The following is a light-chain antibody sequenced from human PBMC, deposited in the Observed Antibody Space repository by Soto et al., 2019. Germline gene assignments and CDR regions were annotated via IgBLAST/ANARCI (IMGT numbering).Light chain of an antibody. J-gene: IGKJ5*01. CDR3: QQYGNSPIT. Sequence: EIVLTQSPATLSLSPGERATLSCRASQSVSSYLAWYQQKPGQAPRLLIYGASTRATGIPARFSGSGSGTEFTLTISSLQSEDFAVYYCQQYGNSPITFGQGTRLEI. CDR2: GAS. V-gene: IGKV3-15*01. CDR1: QSVSSY.